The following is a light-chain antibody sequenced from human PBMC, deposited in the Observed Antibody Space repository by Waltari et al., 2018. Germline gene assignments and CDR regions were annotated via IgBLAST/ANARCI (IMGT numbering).Light chain of an antibody. CDR1: SSDLGVYDF. J-gene: IGLJ2*01. CDR2: DVF. CDR3: TSSTFSSPL. Sequence: QSALTQPASVSGSPGQSITVSCTATSSDLGVYDFVSWYQHHPGQAPKLIIYDVFKRPSGVSNRFAGSKSGNTASLSISGLQADDEGDYYCTSSTFSSPLCGGGTKLTVL. V-gene: IGLV2-14*03.